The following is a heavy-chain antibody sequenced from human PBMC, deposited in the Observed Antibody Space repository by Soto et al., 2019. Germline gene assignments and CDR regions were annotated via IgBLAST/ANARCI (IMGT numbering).Heavy chain of an antibody. Sequence: SSETLSLTCAVSGYSISNSNWWSWVRQSPGKGLEWIGEIYHSGSTNYNPSLMSRVTISLDKSKNQFSLRLRSVTAADTAVYYCARDQIFGVVRTHYYYAMDVWGQGATVTVSS. CDR3: ARDQIFGVVRTHYYYAMDV. D-gene: IGHD3-3*01. CDR1: GYSISNSNW. V-gene: IGHV4-4*02. CDR2: IYHSGST. J-gene: IGHJ6*02.